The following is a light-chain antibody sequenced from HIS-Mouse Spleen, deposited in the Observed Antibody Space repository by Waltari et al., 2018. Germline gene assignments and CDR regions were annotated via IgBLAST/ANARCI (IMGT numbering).Light chain of an antibody. CDR3: AAWDDSLSGPV. CDR2: RNN. J-gene: IGLJ3*02. CDR1: SSTIGSNS. V-gene: IGLV1-47*01. Sequence: QSVLTQPPSASGTPGQRVTISCSGSSSTIGSNSVYWYPQLPGTAPKLLIYRNNQRPSGVPDRFSGSKSGTSASLAISGLRSEDEADYYCAAWDDSLSGPVFGGGTKLTVL.